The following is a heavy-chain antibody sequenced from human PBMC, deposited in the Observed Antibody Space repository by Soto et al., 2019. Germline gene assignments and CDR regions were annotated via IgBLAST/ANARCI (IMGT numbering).Heavy chain of an antibody. CDR1: GFTFTSYE. V-gene: IGHV3-48*03. Sequence: WGSLRLSCAASGFTFTSYEMNWVRQAPGKGLEWVSYIISSASTIYYAHSVKGRFTISRDNAKNPLYLQMNSLRAEDAAVYYWAGDSAYCSSTSCYPQPPYYYYYGMDVWGQGTTVTVSS. J-gene: IGHJ6*02. CDR2: IISSASTI. CDR3: AGDSAYCSSTSCYPQPPYYYYYGMDV. D-gene: IGHD2-2*01.